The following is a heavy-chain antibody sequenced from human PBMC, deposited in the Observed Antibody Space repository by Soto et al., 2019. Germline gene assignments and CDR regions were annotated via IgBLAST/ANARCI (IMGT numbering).Heavy chain of an antibody. CDR3: AREGAFTAVRGLVPFDY. J-gene: IGHJ4*02. Sequence: QVQLVQSGADVKKPGASVRVSCKTSGYTFTGYYIHWVRRAPGQGLEWMGWINPYPGGANYAQNFQGRVTMTRDTSISTVYLELSGLTSDDTAVYYCAREGAFTAVRGLVPFDYWGQGTLVTVSS. CDR1: GYTFTGYY. D-gene: IGHD3-10*01. CDR2: INPYPGGA. V-gene: IGHV1-2*02.